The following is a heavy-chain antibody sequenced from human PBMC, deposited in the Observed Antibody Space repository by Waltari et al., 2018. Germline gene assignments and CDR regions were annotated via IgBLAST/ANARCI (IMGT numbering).Heavy chain of an antibody. Sequence: EVQLVESGGGLIQPGGSLRLSCAASGFTVRNNYMSWVRQAPGKGREWVSVIDSGGRTYYADAVKGRFTISRDISKNTLYLQMNSLRAEDTAVYYCVRLGDGWSIEKWGLGTLVTVSS. CDR3: VRLGDGWSIEK. D-gene: IGHD2-21*02. V-gene: IGHV3-53*01. J-gene: IGHJ4*02. CDR1: GFTVRNNY. CDR2: IDSGGRT.